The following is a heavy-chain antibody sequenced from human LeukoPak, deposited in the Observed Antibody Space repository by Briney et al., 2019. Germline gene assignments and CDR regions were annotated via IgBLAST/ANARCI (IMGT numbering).Heavy chain of an antibody. CDR2: INPSGST. CDR1: GGSISSSSYY. CDR3: ARGRHDITMIVVVMTSVSYYLDV. V-gene: IGHV4-39*07. J-gene: IGHJ6*03. Sequence: SETLSLTCTVSGGSISSSSYYWAWIRQSPGKGLEWIGDINPSGSTYYNPSLKSRLTISVDTSKNQFSLKLRFVTAADTAVYYCARGRHDITMIVVVMTSVSYYLDVWGKGTTVTVS. D-gene: IGHD3-22*01.